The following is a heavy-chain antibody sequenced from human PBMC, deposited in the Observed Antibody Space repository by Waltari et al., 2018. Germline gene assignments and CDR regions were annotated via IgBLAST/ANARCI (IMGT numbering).Heavy chain of an antibody. D-gene: IGHD3-10*01. CDR3: ARDGYYGSGSYSDY. V-gene: IGHV3-53*01. CDR2: IYSGGST. J-gene: IGHJ4*02. Sequence: EVQLVESGGGLIQPGGSLRLSCAASGFTVSSNYMSWVRQAPGKGLEWVSVIYSGGSTYDADSVKGRFTISRDNSKNTLYLQMNSLRAEDTAVYYCARDGYYGSGSYSDYWGQGTLVTVSS. CDR1: GFTVSSNY.